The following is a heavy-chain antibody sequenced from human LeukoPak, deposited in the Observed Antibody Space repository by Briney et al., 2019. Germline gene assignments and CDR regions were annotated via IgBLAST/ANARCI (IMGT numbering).Heavy chain of an antibody. CDR3: ARGGDGSYYFGY. CDR1: GFTFDDYG. V-gene: IGHV3-20*04. D-gene: IGHD1-26*01. J-gene: IGHJ4*02. Sequence: SGGSLRLSCAASGFTFDDYGMSWVRQAPGKGLEWVSGINWNGGSTGYADSVKGRFTISRDNAKNSLYLQMNSLRAEDTALYYCARGGDGSYYFGYWGQGTLVTVSS. CDR2: INWNGGST.